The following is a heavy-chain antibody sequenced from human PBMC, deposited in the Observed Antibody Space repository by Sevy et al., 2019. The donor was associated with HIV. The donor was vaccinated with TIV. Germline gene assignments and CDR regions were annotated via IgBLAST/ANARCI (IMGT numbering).Heavy chain of an antibody. Sequence: GGSLRLSCTASGFTFGDYAMSWFRQAPGKGLEWVGCIRSKAYGGTTEYAASVKGRFTISRDDSKSITYLQMNSLKTEDTAVYYCTRGPLGSFYYYYGMDVWGQGTTVTVSS. CDR3: TRGPLGSFYYYYGMDV. CDR1: GFTFGDYA. D-gene: IGHD3-16*01. V-gene: IGHV3-49*03. J-gene: IGHJ6*02. CDR2: IRSKAYGGTT.